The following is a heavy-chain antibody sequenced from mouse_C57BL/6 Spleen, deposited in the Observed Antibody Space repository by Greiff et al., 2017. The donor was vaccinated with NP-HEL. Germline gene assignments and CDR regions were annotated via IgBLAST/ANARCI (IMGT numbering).Heavy chain of an antibody. CDR3: ARDNYGSPFDY. Sequence: EVKVEESGPGLVKPSQSLSLTCSVTGYSITSGYYWNWIRQFPGNKLEWMGYISYDGSNNYNPSLKNRISITRDTSTNQFFPELNSVTTEDTATYYCARDNYGSPFDYWGQGTTLTVSS. V-gene: IGHV3-6*01. CDR1: GYSITSGYY. J-gene: IGHJ2*01. CDR2: ISYDGSN. D-gene: IGHD1-1*01.